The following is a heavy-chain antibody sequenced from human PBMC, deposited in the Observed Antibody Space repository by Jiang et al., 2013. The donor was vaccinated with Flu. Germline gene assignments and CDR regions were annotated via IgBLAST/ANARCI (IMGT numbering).Heavy chain of an antibody. J-gene: IGHJ6*03. V-gene: IGHV4-31*02. Sequence: KGLEWIGYIYYSGSTYYNPSLKSRVTISVDTSKNQFSLKLSSVTAADTAVYYCARVPVVVPAAIKSVWVRPDYYYYYYMDVWGKGTTVTVSS. CDR2: IYYSGST. CDR3: ARVPVVVPAAIKSVWVRPDYYYYYYMDV. D-gene: IGHD2-2*01.